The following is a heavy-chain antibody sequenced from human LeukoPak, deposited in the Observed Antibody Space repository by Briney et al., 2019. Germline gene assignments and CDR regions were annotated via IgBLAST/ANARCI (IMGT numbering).Heavy chain of an antibody. D-gene: IGHD6-13*01. CDR1: GFTFSRYA. V-gene: IGHV3-23*01. Sequence: GGSQRLSCAASGFTFSRYAMSWVRQAPGKGLEWVSGISGSGGSAYYAESVKGRFIISRDSSTLYLQMNSLRVEDTAVYYCAKDRNSRWGGVDAFDVWGRGTLVTVSS. CDR2: ISGSGGSA. CDR3: AKDRNSRWGGVDAFDV. J-gene: IGHJ3*01.